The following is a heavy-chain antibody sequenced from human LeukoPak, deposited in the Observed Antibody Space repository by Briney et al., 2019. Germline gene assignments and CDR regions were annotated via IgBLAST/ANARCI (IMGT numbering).Heavy chain of an antibody. V-gene: IGHV3-53*01. D-gene: IGHD2-21*02. CDR3: ARGALGGDLDY. CDR2: IYSGGST. Sequence: GGSLRLSCAASGFTVSSNYMSWVRQAPGMGLEWVSVIYSGGSTYYADSVKGRFTISRDNSKNTLYLQMNSLRAEDTAVYYCARGALGGDLDYWGQGTLVTVSS. J-gene: IGHJ4*02. CDR1: GFTVSSNY.